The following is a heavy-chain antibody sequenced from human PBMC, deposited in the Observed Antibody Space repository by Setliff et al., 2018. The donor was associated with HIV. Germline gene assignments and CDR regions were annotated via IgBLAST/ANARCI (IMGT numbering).Heavy chain of an antibody. CDR3: AREHSGTYPDLSFYMDV. D-gene: IGHD1-26*01. CDR2: MYTSGST. Sequence: PSETLSLTCTVSGGSISGAYDYWTWIRQPAGKGLEWIGHMYTSGSTNYNPSLRSRLTISVDTSKNQFSLKLRSVTTADTAVYYCAREHSGTYPDLSFYMDVWGKGTTVTVSS. CDR1: GGSISGAYDY. V-gene: IGHV4-61*09. J-gene: IGHJ6*03.